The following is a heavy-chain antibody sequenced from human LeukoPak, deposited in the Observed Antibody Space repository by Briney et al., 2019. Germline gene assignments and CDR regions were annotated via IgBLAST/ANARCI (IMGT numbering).Heavy chain of an antibody. V-gene: IGHV4-61*03. J-gene: IGHJ4*02. Sequence: RSETLSLTCTASGDSISSGDYYWSWIRQPPGKGLEWIGEVHLDGRTNYNPSLESRLTMSVDLSENHISLKLTSVTAADTAVYYCAREGGFYRPLDYTGQGTLVTVSS. CDR3: AREGGFYRPLDY. CDR1: GDSISSGDYY. D-gene: IGHD3-3*01. CDR2: VHLDGRT.